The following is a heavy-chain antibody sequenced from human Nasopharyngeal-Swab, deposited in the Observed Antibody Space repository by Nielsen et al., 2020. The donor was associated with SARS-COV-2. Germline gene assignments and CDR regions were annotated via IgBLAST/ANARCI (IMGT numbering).Heavy chain of an antibody. Sequence: GESLKISCAASGFTFNSYGMNWVRQAPGKGLQWVSYISGSTGTIYYADSVKGRFTVSRDNAKNSLYLQMNSLTPEDTAMYYCARDAGWGGKYGSNWFDPWGQGTLVTVPS. CDR2: ISGSTGTI. J-gene: IGHJ5*02. V-gene: IGHV3-48*04. CDR3: ARDAGWGGKYGSNWFDP. CDR1: GFTFNSYG. D-gene: IGHD1-26*01.